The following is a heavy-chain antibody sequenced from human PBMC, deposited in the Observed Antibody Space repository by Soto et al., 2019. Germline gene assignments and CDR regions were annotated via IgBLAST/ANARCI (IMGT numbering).Heavy chain of an antibody. CDR3: ARPYYYDSSRNKPPDY. V-gene: IGHV5-51*01. CDR1: GYSFTSYL. CDR2: IYPGDSDT. D-gene: IGHD3-22*01. Sequence: PGESLKISCKGSGYSFTSYLIGWVRQMPGKGLEWMGIIYPGDSDTRYSPSFQGQITISAAKSITTAYLQWSSLKASDTAMYYCARPYYYDSSRNKPPDYWGQGTLVTVSS. J-gene: IGHJ4*02.